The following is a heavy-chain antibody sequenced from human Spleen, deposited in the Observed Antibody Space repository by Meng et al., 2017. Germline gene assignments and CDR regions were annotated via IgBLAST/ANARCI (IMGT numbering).Heavy chain of an antibody. D-gene: IGHD6-13*01. J-gene: IGHJ4*02. CDR3: ARDEDISAAGKLFGDY. Sequence: QVVLGQSGADVKKLGDSVKVSCKGSGYPFPDYWLHWVRRAPGQGLEWMGRINPKSGDTHYALRFQGRVTMTGDTSISTAYMELSGLRSDDTAMYYCARDEDISAAGKLFGDYWGQGTLVTVSS. V-gene: IGHV1-2*06. CDR2: INPKSGDT. CDR1: GYPFPDYW.